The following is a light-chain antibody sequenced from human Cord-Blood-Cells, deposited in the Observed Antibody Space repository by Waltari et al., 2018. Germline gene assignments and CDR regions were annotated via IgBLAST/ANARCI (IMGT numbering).Light chain of an antibody. J-gene: IGKJ5*01. CDR2: WAS. V-gene: IGKV4-1*01. Sequence: DIVMTQSPDSLAVSLGERATINCKSSQSVLYSSNNKNDLAWYQQKPGQHPKLLIYWASTRESGVPDRFSGSGSGTDFTLTISSLQAEDVAVYYCQQYYSTPITFGQGTRLVIK. CDR3: QQYYSTPIT. CDR1: QSVLYSSNNKND.